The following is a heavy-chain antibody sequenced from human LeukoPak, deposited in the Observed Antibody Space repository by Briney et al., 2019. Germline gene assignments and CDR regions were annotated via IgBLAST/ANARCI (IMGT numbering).Heavy chain of an antibody. V-gene: IGHV7-4-1*02. CDR1: GYTFTSYA. CDR3: ARDRPYYDILTGYSGPHFDP. J-gene: IGHJ5*02. Sequence: ASVKVSCKASGYTFTSYAMNWVRQAPGQGLEWMGWINTNTGNPTYAQGFTGRFVFSLDTSVSTAYLQISSLKAEDTAVYYCARDRPYYDILTGYSGPHFDPWGQGTLVTVSS. CDR2: INTNTGNP. D-gene: IGHD3-9*01.